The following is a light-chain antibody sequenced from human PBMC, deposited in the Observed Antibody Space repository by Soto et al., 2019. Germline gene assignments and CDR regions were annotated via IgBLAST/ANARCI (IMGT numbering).Light chain of an antibody. CDR3: QQYGDSPWT. CDR2: GAF. V-gene: IGKV3-20*01. J-gene: IGKJ1*01. Sequence: VLTQSPDSLSLSPGERATLSCRASQYISTKLAWYQQKPGQAPRLLFSGAFNRATDTPDRFSGSGSGTDFPLIISGVEAEDFAMYYWQQYGDSPWTFGQGTRVDFK. CDR1: QYISTK.